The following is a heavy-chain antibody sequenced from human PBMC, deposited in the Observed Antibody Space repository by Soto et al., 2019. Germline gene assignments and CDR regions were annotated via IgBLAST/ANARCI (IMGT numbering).Heavy chain of an antibody. CDR2: INHSGST. CDR3: ARGQSWGTFYYYYGMDV. D-gene: IGHD6-13*01. V-gene: IGHV4-34*01. J-gene: IGHJ6*02. CDR1: GGSFSGYY. Sequence: SETLSLTCAVYGGSFSGYYWSWIRQPPGKGLELIGEINHSGSTNYNPSLKSRVTISVDTSKNQFSLKLSSVTAADTAVYYCARGQSWGTFYYYYGMDVWGQGTTVTVSS.